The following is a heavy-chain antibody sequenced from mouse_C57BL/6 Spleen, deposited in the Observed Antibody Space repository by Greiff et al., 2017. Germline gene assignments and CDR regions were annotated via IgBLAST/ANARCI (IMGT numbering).Heavy chain of an antibody. J-gene: IGHJ3*01. CDR2: IWWDDGK. V-gene: IGHV8-8*01. CDR1: GFSLSTFGMG. Sequence: QVTLKESGPGILQPSQTLSLTCSFSGFSLSTFGMGVGWIRQPSGKGLEWLAHIWWDDGKYYNPALKSRLTISKVTSKNQVFLKIANVDTADTASYYCARRPNWEAWFAYWGQGTLVTVSA. D-gene: IGHD4-1*02. CDR3: ARRPNWEAWFAY.